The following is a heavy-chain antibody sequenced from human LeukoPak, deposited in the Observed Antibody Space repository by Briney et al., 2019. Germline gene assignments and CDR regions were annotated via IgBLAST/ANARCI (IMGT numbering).Heavy chain of an antibody. V-gene: IGHV4-34*01. J-gene: IGHJ4*02. CDR1: GGSFSGYY. CDR3: ARTTYYYDSSGYYYFPY. CDR2: INLSGST. D-gene: IGHD3-22*01. Sequence: SETLSLTCAVYGGSFSGYYWSWIRQPPGKGLEWIGEINLSGSTNYNPSLKSRVTISVDTSENQFSLKLSSVTAADTAVYYCARTTYYYDSSGYYYFPYWGQGTLDTVSS.